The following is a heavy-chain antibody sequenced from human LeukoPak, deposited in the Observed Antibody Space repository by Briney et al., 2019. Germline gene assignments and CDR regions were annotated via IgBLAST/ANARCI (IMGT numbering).Heavy chain of an antibody. J-gene: IGHJ4*02. CDR3: ARDRRYDTIIDY. CDR1: GGSISSGSYY. Sequence: PSETLSLTCTVSGGSISSGSYYWSWIRQPAGKGLEWIGRIYTSGSTNYNPSLKSRVTISVDTSKNQFSLKLSSMTAADTAVYYCARDRRYDTIIDYWGQGTLVTVSS. D-gene: IGHD3-22*01. V-gene: IGHV4-61*02. CDR2: IYTSGST.